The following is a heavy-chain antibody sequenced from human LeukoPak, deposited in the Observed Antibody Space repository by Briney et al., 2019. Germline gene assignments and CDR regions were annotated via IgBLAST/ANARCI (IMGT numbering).Heavy chain of an antibody. CDR1: GYTFTGYY. Sequence: ASVKVSCKASGYTFTGYYMHWVRQAPGQGLEWMGWINPNSGGTNYAQKFQGRVTMTRDTSISTAYMELSRLRSDDTAVYYCARGDGSLVGGGSSNYWGQGTLVTVSS. J-gene: IGHJ4*02. CDR2: INPNSGGT. V-gene: IGHV1-2*02. D-gene: IGHD1-26*01. CDR3: ARGDGSLVGGGSSNY.